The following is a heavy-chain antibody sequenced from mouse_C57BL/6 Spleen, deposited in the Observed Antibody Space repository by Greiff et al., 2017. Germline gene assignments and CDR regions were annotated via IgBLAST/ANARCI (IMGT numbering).Heavy chain of an antibody. Sequence: EVQLQQSGGGLVKPGGSLKLSCAASGFTFSDYGMHWVRQAPEKGLEWVAYISSGSSTIYYADTVKGRFTISRDNAKNTLFLQMTSLRSEDTAMYYCARDGSSYGYYAMDYWGQGTSVTVSS. CDR3: ARDGSSYGYYAMDY. V-gene: IGHV5-17*01. CDR2: ISSGSSTI. J-gene: IGHJ4*01. D-gene: IGHD1-1*01. CDR1: GFTFSDYG.